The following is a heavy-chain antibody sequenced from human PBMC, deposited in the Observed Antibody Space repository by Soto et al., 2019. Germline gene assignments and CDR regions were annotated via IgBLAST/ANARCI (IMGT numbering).Heavy chain of an antibody. CDR3: AREGEYYYDSSGYLALDY. J-gene: IGHJ4*02. D-gene: IGHD3-22*01. V-gene: IGHV3-33*01. Sequence: GGSLRLSCAASGFTFSSYGMHWVRQAPGKGLEWVAVIWYDGSNKYYADSVKGRFTISRDNSKNTLYLQMNSLRAEDTAVYYCAREGEYYYDSSGYLALDYWGQGTLVTVSS. CDR1: GFTFSSYG. CDR2: IWYDGSNK.